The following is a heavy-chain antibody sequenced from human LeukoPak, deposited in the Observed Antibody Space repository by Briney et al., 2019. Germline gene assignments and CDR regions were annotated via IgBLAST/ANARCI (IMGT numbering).Heavy chain of an antibody. CDR1: GGSISDNY. V-gene: IGHV4-59*08. CDR3: ARSPITMISQSGLPRGIDAFDI. CDR2: IYYSGST. J-gene: IGHJ3*02. Sequence: PSETLSLTCTVSGGSISDNYWSWIRQPPGKGLEWIGYIYYSGSTNYNPSLKSRVTISVDTSKNQFSLKLSPVTAADTAVYYCARSPITMISQSGLPRGIDAFDIWGQGTMVTVSS. D-gene: IGHD3-22*01.